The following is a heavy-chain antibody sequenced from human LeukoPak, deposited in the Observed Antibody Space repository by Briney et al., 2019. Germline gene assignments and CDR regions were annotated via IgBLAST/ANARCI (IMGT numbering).Heavy chain of an antibody. CDR1: GFTFSSYW. V-gene: IGHV3-74*01. CDR2: INSDGSST. J-gene: IGHJ6*03. D-gene: IGHD6-19*01. Sequence: PGGSLRLSCAASGFTFSSYWMHWVRQAPGKGLVWVSRINSDGSSTSYSNSVQRRFTISRDNAKNTPYLPTNSLRPEDTAVYYCARTAGKVAGIVFYYYYYMDVWGKGTTVTVSS. CDR3: ARTAGKVAGIVFYYYYYMDV.